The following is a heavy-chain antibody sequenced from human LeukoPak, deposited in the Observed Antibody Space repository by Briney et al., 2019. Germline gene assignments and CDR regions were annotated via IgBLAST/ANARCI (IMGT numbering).Heavy chain of an antibody. CDR1: GYSFTSNW. J-gene: IGHJ4*02. V-gene: IGHV5-51*01. D-gene: IGHD6-13*01. CDR3: ARHRAMGGGHSTTWYTDY. CDR2: IDPSDSEI. Sequence: GESLKISCKGSGYSFTSNWIGWVRQMPGKGLEWMGVIDPSDSEITYSPSFQGHVTISVDKSVNTAYLQWTTLKASDTALYYCARHRAMGGGHSTTWYTDYWGQGTLVSVSS.